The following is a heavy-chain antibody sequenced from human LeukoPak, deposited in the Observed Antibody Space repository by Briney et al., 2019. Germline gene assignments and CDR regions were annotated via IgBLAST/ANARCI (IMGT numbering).Heavy chain of an antibody. CDR2: IRSKAYGGTT. V-gene: IGHV3-49*03. CDR1: GFTFGDYA. D-gene: IGHD4-17*01. J-gene: IGHJ4*02. Sequence: GGSLRPSCTASGFTFGDYAMSWFRQAPGKGLEWVGFIRSKAYGGTTEYAASVKGRFTISRDDSKSIAYLQMNSLKTEDTAVYYCTSTASTVTTTRYYFDYWGQGTLVTVSS. CDR3: TSTASTVTTTRYYFDY.